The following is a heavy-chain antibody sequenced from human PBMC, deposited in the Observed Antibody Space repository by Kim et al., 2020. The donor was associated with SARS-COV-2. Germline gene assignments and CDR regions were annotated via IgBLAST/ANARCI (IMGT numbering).Heavy chain of an antibody. D-gene: IGHD2-2*01. CDR1: GFTFSNAW. CDR2: IKSKTDGGTT. J-gene: IGHJ4*02. V-gene: IGHV3-15*01. Sequence: GGSLRLSCAASGFTFSNAWMSWVRQAPGKGLEWVGRIKSKTDGGTTDYAAPVKGRFTISRDDSKNTLYLQMNSLKTEDTAVYYCTTDIVVVPAAQSTVAGNDYWGQGTLVTVSS. CDR3: TTDIVVVPAAQSTVAGNDY.